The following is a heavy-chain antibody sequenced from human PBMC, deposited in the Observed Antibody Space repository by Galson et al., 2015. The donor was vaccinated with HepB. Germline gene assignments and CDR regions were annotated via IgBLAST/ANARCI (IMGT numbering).Heavy chain of an antibody. CDR1: GYTFTSYA. J-gene: IGHJ4*02. CDR2: INAGNGNT. CDR3: ARGIVVVPAAMLDY. D-gene: IGHD2-2*01. Sequence: SVKVSCKASGYTFTSYAMHWVRQAPGQRLEWMGWINAGNGNTKYSQKFQGRVTITRDTSASTAYMELSSLRSEDTAVYYCARGIVVVPAAMLDYWGQGTLVTVSS. V-gene: IGHV1-3*01.